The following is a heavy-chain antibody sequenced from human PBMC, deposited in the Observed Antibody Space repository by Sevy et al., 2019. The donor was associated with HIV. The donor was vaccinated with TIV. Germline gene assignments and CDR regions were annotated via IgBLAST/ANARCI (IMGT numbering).Heavy chain of an antibody. CDR3: ASPYRTYSFYYSGSSGYYYPTYFDY. J-gene: IGHJ4*02. CDR2: IRQDGSEK. CDR1: GFTFSNYW. Sequence: GGSLRLSCAASGFTFSNYWMCWVRQAPGKGLEWVANIRQDGSEKYFVDSVKGRFAISRDNAKNSVYLQMKSLRAKDTAGYYCASPYRTYSFYYSGSSGYYYPTYFDYWGQGTLVTVSS. V-gene: IGHV3-7*01. D-gene: IGHD3-22*01.